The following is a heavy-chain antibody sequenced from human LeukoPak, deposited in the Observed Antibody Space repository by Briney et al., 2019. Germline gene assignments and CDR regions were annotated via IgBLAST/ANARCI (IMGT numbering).Heavy chain of an antibody. D-gene: IGHD3-16*01. Sequence: GGSLRLSCAASGFTFSSYAMSWVRQAPGTGMDWVSSISTAYDITYYADFVKGRFTISRDNSKNTLYLQMNSLRAEDTAIYFCVKEKMPFGSSVMKRSGGAFDIWGQGTRVTVS. CDR2: ISTAYDIT. V-gene: IGHV3-23*01. J-gene: IGHJ3*02. CDR1: GFTFSSYA. CDR3: VKEKMPFGSSVMKRSGGAFDI.